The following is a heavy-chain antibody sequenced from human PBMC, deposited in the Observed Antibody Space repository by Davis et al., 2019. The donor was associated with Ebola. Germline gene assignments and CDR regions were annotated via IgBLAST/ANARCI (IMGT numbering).Heavy chain of an antibody. CDR3: TRAFDNSGYHFY. CDR1: GSPISSYY. J-gene: IGHJ4*02. Sequence: PSETLSLTCNVSGSPISSYYWNWIRQPPGKGLEWLGHVFYAGRTNYNPSLRSRVTISADTSKNQFSLELTSVTAADTAVYFCTRAFDNSGYHFYWGPGLLVTVSS. V-gene: IGHV4-59*01. CDR2: VFYAGRT. D-gene: IGHD3-22*01.